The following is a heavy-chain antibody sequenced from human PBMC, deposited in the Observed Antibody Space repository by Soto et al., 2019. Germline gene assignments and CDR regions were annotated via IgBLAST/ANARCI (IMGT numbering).Heavy chain of an antibody. CDR2: VNAGNGNT. D-gene: IGHD6-19*01. CDR3: ARDESTAGRSNWFDP. J-gene: IGHJ5*02. Sequence: ASVKVSCKASGYTFTSYAMHWVRQAPGQRLEWMGWVNAGNGNTKYSQKFQGKVTITRDTSASTAYMELSSLRSEDTAVYYCARDESTAGRSNWFDPWGQGTLVTVSS. CDR1: GYTFTSYA. V-gene: IGHV1-3*01.